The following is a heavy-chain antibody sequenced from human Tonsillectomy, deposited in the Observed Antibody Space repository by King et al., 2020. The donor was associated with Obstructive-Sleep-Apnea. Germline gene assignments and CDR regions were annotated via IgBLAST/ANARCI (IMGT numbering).Heavy chain of an antibody. D-gene: IGHD6-19*01. V-gene: IGHV4-34*01. CDR2: VNHGGST. CDR1: GGSFSGDY. J-gene: IGHJ4*02. CDR3: ARGVPGF. Sequence: VQLQQWGAGLLKPSETLSLTCAVYGGSFSGDYWSWVRHPPGKGLEGFGEVNHGGSTNYYPALKSRVTISVDTSKNQFSLERSSVTAADTAVYYCARGVPGFWGQGTLVTVSS.